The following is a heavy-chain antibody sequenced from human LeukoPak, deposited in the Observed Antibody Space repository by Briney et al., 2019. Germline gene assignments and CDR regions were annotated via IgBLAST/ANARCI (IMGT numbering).Heavy chain of an antibody. CDR3: ASSPDKGYSYAFSPFDY. CDR1: GGSISSGGYY. V-gene: IGHV4-31*03. D-gene: IGHD5-18*01. Sequence: PSQTLSLNCTVSGGSISSGGYYWSWIRQHPGKGLEWIGYIHYSGNTYYDPSLKSRVTISVDKSKNQFSLRLSSATAADTAVYYCASSPDKGYSYAFSPFDYWGQGTLVTVSS. J-gene: IGHJ4*02. CDR2: IHYSGNT.